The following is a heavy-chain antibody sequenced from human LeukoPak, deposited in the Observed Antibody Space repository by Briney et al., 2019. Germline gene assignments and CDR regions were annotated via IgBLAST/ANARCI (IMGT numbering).Heavy chain of an antibody. CDR3: ARGYGSGSYST. J-gene: IGHJ5*02. CDR1: GVSTSSGY. CDR2: ISTSLPT. D-gene: IGHD3-10*01. V-gene: IGHV4-4*07. Sequence: SETLSLTCTVSGVSTSSGYWSWIRQPAGKGLEWMERISTSLPTYYNPSLKSRVAMSLDTSENHFSLRLNSVTAADTAVYYCARGYGSGSYSTWGQGTLVTVSS.